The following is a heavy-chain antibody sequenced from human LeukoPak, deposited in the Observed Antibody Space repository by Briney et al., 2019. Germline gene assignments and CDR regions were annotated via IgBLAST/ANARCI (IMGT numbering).Heavy chain of an antibody. CDR1: GFTFSSYA. J-gene: IGHJ4*02. V-gene: IGHV3-23*01. CDR3: AKLEGAAAGPDYFDY. CDR2: ISGSGGST. D-gene: IGHD6-13*01. Sequence: GGSLRLSCAASGFTFSSYAMSWVRQAPGKGLEWVSAISGSGGSTYYADSVRGRFTISRDNSKNTLYLQMNSLRAEDTAVYYCAKLEGAAAGPDYFDYWGQGTLVTVSS.